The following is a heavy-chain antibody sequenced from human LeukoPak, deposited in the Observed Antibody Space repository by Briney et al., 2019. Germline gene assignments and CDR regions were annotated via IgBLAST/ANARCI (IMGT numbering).Heavy chain of an antibody. CDR3: AKNGGSGSYKYFDY. CDR1: GFTFSSYA. J-gene: IGHJ4*02. Sequence: GGSLRLSCAASGFTFSSYAMSWVRQAPGKGLEWVSGISGSGGGTYYADSVKGRFTISRDNSKNTLYLQMNSLRAEDTAVYYCAKNGGSGSYKYFDYWGQGTLVTVSS. D-gene: IGHD3-10*01. V-gene: IGHV3-23*01. CDR2: ISGSGGGT.